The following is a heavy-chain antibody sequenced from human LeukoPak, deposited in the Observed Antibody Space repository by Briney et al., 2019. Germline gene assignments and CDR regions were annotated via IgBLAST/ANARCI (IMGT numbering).Heavy chain of an antibody. CDR1: GFTFRSSA. J-gene: IGHJ4*02. CDR3: ARDLLEGDY. Sequence: PGGSLRLSCAASGFTFRSSALSWVRQAPGKGLEWVANIKQDGSEKYYVDSVKGRFTISRDNAKNSLYLQMNSLRAEDTAVYYCARDLLEGDYWGQGTLVTVSS. CDR2: IKQDGSEK. V-gene: IGHV3-7*01.